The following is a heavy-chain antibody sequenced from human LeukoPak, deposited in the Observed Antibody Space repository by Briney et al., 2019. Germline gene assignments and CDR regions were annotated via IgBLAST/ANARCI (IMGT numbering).Heavy chain of an antibody. V-gene: IGHV3-66*01. Sequence: PGRSLRLSCAASGFTVSSNYMSWVRQAPGKGLEWVSVIYSGGSTYYADSVKGRFTISRDNSKNTLYLHMNSLRAEDTAVYYCARSPDAVRCPGYWGQGTLVTVSS. CDR3: ARSPDAVRCPGY. CDR2: IYSGGST. J-gene: IGHJ4*02. D-gene: IGHD4-17*01. CDR1: GFTVSSNY.